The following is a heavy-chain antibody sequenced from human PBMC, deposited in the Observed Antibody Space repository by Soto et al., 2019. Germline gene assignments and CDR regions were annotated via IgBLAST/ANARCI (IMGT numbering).Heavy chain of an antibody. CDR3: AKGRNSSGWPRYYYYYMDV. Sequence: GGSLRLSCAASGFTFSSYAMSWVRQAPGKGLEWVSAISGSGGSTYYADPVKGRFTISRDNSKNTLYLQMNSLRAEDTAVYYCAKGRNSSGWPRYYYYYMDVWGKGTTVTVSS. CDR2: ISGSGGST. CDR1: GFTFSSYA. V-gene: IGHV3-23*01. D-gene: IGHD6-19*01. J-gene: IGHJ6*03.